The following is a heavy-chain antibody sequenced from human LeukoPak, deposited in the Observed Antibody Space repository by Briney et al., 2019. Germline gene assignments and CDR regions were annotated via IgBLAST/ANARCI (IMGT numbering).Heavy chain of an antibody. D-gene: IGHD6-19*01. V-gene: IGHV3-21*01. Sequence: PGGSLRLSCAASGFTFSSYSMNWVRQAPGKGLEWVSSISSSSYIYYADSVKGRFTISRDNAKNSLYLQMNSLRAEDTAVYYCARDYQEGYSSGWYVFRGQGTLVTVSS. J-gene: IGHJ4*02. CDR3: ARDYQEGYSSGWYVF. CDR1: GFTFSSYS. CDR2: ISSSSYI.